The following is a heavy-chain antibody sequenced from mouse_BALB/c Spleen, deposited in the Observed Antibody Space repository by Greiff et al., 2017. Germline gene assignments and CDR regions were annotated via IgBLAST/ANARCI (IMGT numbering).Heavy chain of an antibody. CDR1: GFTFSSYT. V-gene: IGHV5-9*03. CDR3: ARCLRDAMDY. CDR2: ISSGGGNT. J-gene: IGHJ4*01. Sequence: EVKLVESGGGLVKPGGSLKLSCAASGFTFSSYTMSWVRQTPEKRLEWVATISSGGGNTYYPDSVKGRFTISRDNAKNNLYLQMSSLRSEDTALYYCARCLRDAMDYWGQGTSVTVSS. D-gene: IGHD1-1*01.